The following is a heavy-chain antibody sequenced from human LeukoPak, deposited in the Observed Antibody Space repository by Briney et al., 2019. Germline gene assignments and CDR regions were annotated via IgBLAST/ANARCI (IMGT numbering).Heavy chain of an antibody. CDR1: GFTFSSYA. J-gene: IGHJ4*02. V-gene: IGHV3-23*01. CDR3: ARGGGGSYYHLLDY. Sequence: GGSLRLSCPASGFTFSSYAMSWVRQAPGKGLEWVSTIFGSGTSTYYADSVKGRFTISRDNAKNSLYLQMNSLRAEDTAVYYCARGGGGSYYHLLDYWGQGTLVTVSS. CDR2: IFGSGTST. D-gene: IGHD1-26*01.